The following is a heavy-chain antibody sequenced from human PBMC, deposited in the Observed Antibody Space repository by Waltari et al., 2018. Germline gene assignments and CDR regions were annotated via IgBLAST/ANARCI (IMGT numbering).Heavy chain of an antibody. Sequence: QVQLQESGPGLLNPSETLSLTCAVSGYSIRSGYYWGWVRQPPGKGLEWIGSVYHRGNTYYNPSLKSRLSISADTSSNQLSLKLSSVTAADTAVYYCARGAAAGSGPLIDYWGQGILVTVSS. J-gene: IGHJ4*02. V-gene: IGHV4-38-2*01. CDR2: VYHRGNT. D-gene: IGHD6-13*01. CDR3: ARGAAAGSGPLIDY. CDR1: GYSIRSGYY.